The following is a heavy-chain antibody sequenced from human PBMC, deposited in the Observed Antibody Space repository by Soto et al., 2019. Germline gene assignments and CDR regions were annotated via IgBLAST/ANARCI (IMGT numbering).Heavy chain of an antibody. D-gene: IGHD3-10*01. V-gene: IGHV4-59*08. CDR3: ARHGFGSLHGLVDV. J-gene: IGHJ6*02. CDR1: GGSITNYY. Sequence: QVQLQESGPGLVKPSETLSLTCTVSGGSITNYYCSWFRQPPGKGLEWIGYIQYNGYSAYNLSLKRLVTISTDTSKTKFPLMLESVNATDTAVYYCARHGFGSLHGLVDVWSQGTTVIVSS. CDR2: IQYNGYS.